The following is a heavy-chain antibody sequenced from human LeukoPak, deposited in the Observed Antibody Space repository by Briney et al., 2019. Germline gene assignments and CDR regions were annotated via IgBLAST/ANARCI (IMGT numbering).Heavy chain of an antibody. CDR2: ISSSSSYI. CDR3: ASNSSHFDY. V-gene: IGHV3-21*01. CDR1: GFTFSSYS. J-gene: IGHJ4*02. D-gene: IGHD5-18*01. Sequence: HGGSLRLSCAASGFTFSSYSMNWVRQAPGKGLEWVSSISSSSSYIYYADSVKGQFTISRDNAKNSLYLQMNSLRAEDTAVYYCASNSSHFDYWGQGTLVTVSS.